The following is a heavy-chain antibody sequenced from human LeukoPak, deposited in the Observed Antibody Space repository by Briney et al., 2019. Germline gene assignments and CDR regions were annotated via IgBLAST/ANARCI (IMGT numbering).Heavy chain of an antibody. CDR1: GGSFSGYY. V-gene: IGHV4-34*01. Sequence: PSETLSLTCAVYGGSFSGYYWSWIRQPPGKGLEWIGEINHSGSTNYNPSLKSRVTISVDTSENQFSLKLSSVTAADTAVYYCARGLSRAGWFDPWGQGTLVTVSS. J-gene: IGHJ5*02. CDR2: INHSGST. CDR3: ARGLSRAGWFDP.